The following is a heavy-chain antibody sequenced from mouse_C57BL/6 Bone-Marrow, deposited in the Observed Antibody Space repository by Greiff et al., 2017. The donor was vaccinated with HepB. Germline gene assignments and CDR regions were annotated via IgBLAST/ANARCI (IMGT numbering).Heavy chain of an antibody. CDR3: ARLITRLDY. Sequence: EVKLEESGGDLVKPGGSLKLSCAASGFTFSSYGMSWVRQTPDKRLEWVATISSGGSYTYYPDSVKGRFTISRDNAKNTLYLQMSSLKSEDTAMYYCARLITRLDYWGQGTTLTVSS. V-gene: IGHV5-6*02. CDR2: ISSGGSYT. CDR1: GFTFSSYG. J-gene: IGHJ2*01. D-gene: IGHD1-1*01.